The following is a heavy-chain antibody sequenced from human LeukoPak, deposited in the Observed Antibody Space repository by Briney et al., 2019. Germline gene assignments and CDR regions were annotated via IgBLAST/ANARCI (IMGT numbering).Heavy chain of an antibody. D-gene: IGHD5-18*01. V-gene: IGHV3-48*01. Sequence: GGSLRLSCAASGFTFSSYSTNWVRQAPGKGLEWVSYISSSSSTIYYADSVKGRFTISRDNAKNSLYLQMNSLRAEDTAVYYCARESYGYDAFDIWGQGTMVTVSS. CDR3: ARESYGYDAFDI. CDR2: ISSSSSTI. CDR1: GFTFSSYS. J-gene: IGHJ3*02.